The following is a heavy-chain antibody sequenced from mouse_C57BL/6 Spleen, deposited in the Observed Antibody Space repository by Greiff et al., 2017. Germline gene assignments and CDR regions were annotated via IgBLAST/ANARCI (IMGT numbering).Heavy chain of an antibody. V-gene: IGHV2-2*01. D-gene: IGHD1-1*01. J-gene: IGHJ3*01. CDR1: GFSLTSYG. CDR2: IWSGGST. CDR3: AREEIYYYGSSYAWFAY. Sequence: VQLVESGPGLVQPSQSLSITCTVSGFSLTSYGVHWVRQSPGKGLEWLGVIWSGGSTDYNAAFISRLSISKDNSKSQVFFKMNSLQADDTAIYYCAREEIYYYGSSYAWFAYWGQGTLVTVSA.